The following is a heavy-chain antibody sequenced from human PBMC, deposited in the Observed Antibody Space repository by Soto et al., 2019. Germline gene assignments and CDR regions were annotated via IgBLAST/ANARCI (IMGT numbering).Heavy chain of an antibody. J-gene: IGHJ6*03. D-gene: IGHD1-7*01. Sequence: GGSLRLSCAASGFTFSSYGMHWVRQAPGKGLEWVAVIWYDGSNKYYADSVKGRFTISRDNSKNTLYLQMNSLRAEDTAVYYCARDKPGTTVRRYYYYLDVWGKGTTVTVSS. V-gene: IGHV3-33*01. CDR1: GFTFSSYG. CDR3: ARDKPGTTVRRYYYYLDV. CDR2: IWYDGSNK.